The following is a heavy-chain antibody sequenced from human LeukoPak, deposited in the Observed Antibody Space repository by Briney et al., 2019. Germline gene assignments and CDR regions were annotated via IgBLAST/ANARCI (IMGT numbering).Heavy chain of an antibody. CDR2: ITSSSTYI. D-gene: IGHD2-15*01. V-gene: IGHV3-21*04. CDR1: GFTFSNYN. CDR3: AKRTTRGAFDI. J-gene: IGHJ3*02. Sequence: GGSLRLSCAASGFTFSNYNMNWVRQAPGKGLEWVSSITSSSTYIYYADSVKGRFTISRDNAKNSLYLQMNSLRAEDMALYYCAKRTTRGAFDIWGQGTMVTVSS.